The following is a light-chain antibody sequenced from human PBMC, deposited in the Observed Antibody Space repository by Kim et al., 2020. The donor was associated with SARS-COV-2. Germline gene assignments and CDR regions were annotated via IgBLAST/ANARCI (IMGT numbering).Light chain of an antibody. CDR2: DAS. CDR1: ESISMW. Sequence: DIQMTQSPFTLSASVGDRVTITCRASESISMWLAWYQQKPGKAPRLLIYDASSLESGVPSRFSGSGSGTEFTLTISSLQPDDFPTYYCHQYNAYWPFGQGTQVDIK. V-gene: IGKV1-5*01. CDR3: HQYNAYWP. J-gene: IGKJ1*01.